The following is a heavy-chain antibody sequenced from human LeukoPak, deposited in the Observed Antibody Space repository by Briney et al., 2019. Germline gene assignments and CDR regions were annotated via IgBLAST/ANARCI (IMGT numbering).Heavy chain of an antibody. CDR2: IYYSGST. CDR1: GGSISSYY. J-gene: IGHJ6*03. Sequence: SETLSLTCTVSGGSISSYYWSWIRQPPGKGLEWIGYIYYSGSTNYNPSLKSRVTISVDTSKNQFSLKLSSVTAADTAVYYCARSLGYCSSTSCPGSYYMDVWGKGTTVTVSS. CDR3: ARSLGYCSSTSCPGSYYMDV. D-gene: IGHD2-2*01. V-gene: IGHV4-59*01.